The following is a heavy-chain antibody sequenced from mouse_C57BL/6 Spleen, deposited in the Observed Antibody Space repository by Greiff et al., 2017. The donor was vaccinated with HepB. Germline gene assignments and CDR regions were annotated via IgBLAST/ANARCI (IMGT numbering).Heavy chain of an antibody. CDR2: ISDGGSYS. J-gene: IGHJ2*01. Sequence: EVQLVESGEGLVKPGGSLKLSCAASGFTFSSYAMSWVRPTPDTSLDWVATISDGGSYSYSPDNVKGRLTISRDNAKNNLYLHMSHLNSEDTAMYSGARDRDHGGRYVVNWSQGATLTVS. V-gene: IGHV5-4*01. CDR1: GFTFSSYA. D-gene: IGHD1-1*02. CDR3: ARDRDHGGRYVVN.